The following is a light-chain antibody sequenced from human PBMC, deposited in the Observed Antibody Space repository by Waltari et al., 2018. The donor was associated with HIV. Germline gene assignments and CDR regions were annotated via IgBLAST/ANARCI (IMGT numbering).Light chain of an antibody. CDR1: QSVLYSSNNKNY. Sequence: DTVMTQSPDSLAVSLGERATINCRSSQSVLYSSNNKNYLAWYQQKPGQPPKRRMYWASARESGVPDRFSGSGSGTDFTLTISSLQAEDVAVYYCHQYYYTPYTFGQGTMLEIK. CDR3: HQYYYTPYT. CDR2: WAS. V-gene: IGKV4-1*01. J-gene: IGKJ2*01.